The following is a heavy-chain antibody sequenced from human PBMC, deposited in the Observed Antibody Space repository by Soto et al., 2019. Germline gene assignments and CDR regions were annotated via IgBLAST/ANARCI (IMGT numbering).Heavy chain of an antibody. CDR3: ARLPGMGEDYGDYVIAFDI. Sequence: SETLSLTCTVSGGSISSSSYYWGWIRQPPGKGLEWIGSIYYSGSTYYNPSLKSRVTISVDTSKNQLSLKLSSVTAADTAVYYCARLPGMGEDYGDYVIAFDIWGQGTMVTVSS. D-gene: IGHD4-17*01. V-gene: IGHV4-39*01. J-gene: IGHJ3*02. CDR1: GGSISSSSYY. CDR2: IYYSGST.